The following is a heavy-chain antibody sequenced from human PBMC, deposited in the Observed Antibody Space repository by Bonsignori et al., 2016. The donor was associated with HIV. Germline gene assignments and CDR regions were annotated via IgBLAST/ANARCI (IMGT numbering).Heavy chain of an antibody. CDR1: GYSINSGHY. D-gene: IGHD2-15*01. J-gene: IGHJ4*02. V-gene: IGHV4-38-2*02. CDR3: ARDPASGSSPKPFDS. CDR2: SHHSGNT. Sequence: QVQLQESGPGLVKPTETLSLTCSVSGYSINSGHYVGLAPARPQGKGLEWIGSSHHSGNTYYSPSLKSRVIISVDTSKNQFSLNLRSVTAADTAVYYCARDPASGSSPKPFDSWAREPWSPSP.